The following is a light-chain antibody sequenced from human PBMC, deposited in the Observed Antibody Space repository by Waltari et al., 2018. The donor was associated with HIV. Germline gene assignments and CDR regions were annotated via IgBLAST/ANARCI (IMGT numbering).Light chain of an antibody. J-gene: IGLJ2*01. CDR3: ISYTSSSTLV. V-gene: IGLV2-14*01. CDR1: SREVGGYTQ. CDR2: EVT. Sequence: QSALTQPASASGSPGQSITVSRTGTSREVGGYTQASWYQQHPGKAPKRIISEVTYRPSGVSNRFSGSKSGNTASLTISGLQAEDEADYYCISYTSSSTLVFGGGTKVTVL.